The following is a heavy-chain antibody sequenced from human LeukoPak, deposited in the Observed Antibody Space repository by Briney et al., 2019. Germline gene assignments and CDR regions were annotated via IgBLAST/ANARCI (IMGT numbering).Heavy chain of an antibody. CDR1: GGSISTTDFY. D-gene: IGHD3-10*01. CDR3: AIVSGFGELSHGVFDI. V-gene: IGHV4-39*07. CDR2: LYYSGNT. J-gene: IGHJ3*02. Sequence: PSETLSLTCTVSGGSISTTDFYWGWLRQPPGRALEWVGSLYYSGNTYYSPSLKSRVTMSIYTSKNQFSLRLNSVTAAATAVYYWAIVSGFGELSHGVFDIWGQGTMVTVSS.